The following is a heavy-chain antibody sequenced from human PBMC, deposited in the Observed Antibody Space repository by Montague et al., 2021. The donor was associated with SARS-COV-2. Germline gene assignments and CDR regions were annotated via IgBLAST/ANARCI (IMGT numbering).Heavy chain of an antibody. CDR3: ARGVRQLGVRYYYYYIDV. CDR2: INHSGST. CDR1: GGSFSGYY. V-gene: IGHV4-34*01. D-gene: IGHD6-6*01. Sequence: SETLSLTCAVYGGSFSGYYWSWIRQPPGKGLEWIGEINHSGSTNYNPSLKSRVTISMDTSKNRFSLKLSSVTAADTAVYYCARGVRQLGVRYYYYYIDVWDKGTTVTVSS. J-gene: IGHJ6*03.